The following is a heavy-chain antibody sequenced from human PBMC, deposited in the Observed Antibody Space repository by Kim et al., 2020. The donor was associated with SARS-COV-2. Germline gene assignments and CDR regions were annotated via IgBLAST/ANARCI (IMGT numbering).Heavy chain of an antibody. Sequence: GGSLRLSCAASGFTFSSYAMSWVRQAPGKGLEWVSAISGSGGSTYYADSVKGRFTISRDNSKNTLYLQMNSLRAEDTAVYYCAKGRGFTMVRGEHFDYWGQGTLVTVSS. CDR1: GFTFSSYA. CDR2: ISGSGGST. J-gene: IGHJ4*02. D-gene: IGHD3-10*01. V-gene: IGHV3-23*01. CDR3: AKGRGFTMVRGEHFDY.